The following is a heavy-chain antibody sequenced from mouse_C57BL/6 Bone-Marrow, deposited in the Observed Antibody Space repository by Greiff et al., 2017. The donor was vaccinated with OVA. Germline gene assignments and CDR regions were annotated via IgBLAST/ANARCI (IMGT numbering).Heavy chain of an antibody. J-gene: IGHJ2*01. Sequence: EVQLQQSGAELVRPGASVKLSCTASGFNIKDDYMHWVKQRPEQGLEWIGWIDPENGDTEYASKFQGKATITADTSSNKAYLQLSSLTSEDTAVYYCTSYGNFDYWGQGTTLTVSS. CDR3: TSYGNFDY. CDR1: GFNIKDDY. CDR2: IDPENGDT. V-gene: IGHV14-4*01. D-gene: IGHD2-1*01.